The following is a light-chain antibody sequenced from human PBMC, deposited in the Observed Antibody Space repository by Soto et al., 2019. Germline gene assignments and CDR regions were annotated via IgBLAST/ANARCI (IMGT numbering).Light chain of an antibody. Sequence: QSALTQPASVSGSPGQSITISCTGTSSDVGTYNLVSWYQQHPGKAPKLMIFEGSKRPSGVSNRFSGSKSGNTASLKISGLQAEDEADYYCCSYARSSTYVFGTGTKVTVL. CDR1: SSDVGTYNL. J-gene: IGLJ1*01. V-gene: IGLV2-23*01. CDR2: EGS. CDR3: CSYARSSTYV.